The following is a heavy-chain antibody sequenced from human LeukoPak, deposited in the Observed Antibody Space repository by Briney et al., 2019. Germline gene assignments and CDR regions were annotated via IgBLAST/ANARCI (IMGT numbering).Heavy chain of an antibody. D-gene: IGHD2-15*01. Sequence: GGSLRLSCAASGFTFSDYYMSWIRQAPGKGLEWVAVISYDETYTYYADSVKGRFTISRDRSKNTLYLQMNSLRPEDTAVYYCAKDPQSGIVAAGTTDYWGQGTLVLVSS. V-gene: IGHV3-30*18. CDR1: GFTFSDYY. CDR2: ISYDETYT. J-gene: IGHJ4*02. CDR3: AKDPQSGIVAAGTTDY.